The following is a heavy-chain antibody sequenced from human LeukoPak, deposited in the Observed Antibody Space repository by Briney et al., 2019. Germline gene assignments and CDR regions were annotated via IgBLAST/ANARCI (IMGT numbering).Heavy chain of an antibody. CDR2: ISGSGGST. D-gene: IGHD6-13*01. V-gene: IGHV3-23*01. Sequence: SGGSLRLSCAASGFTFSNYGMSWVRQAPGKGLEWVSAISGSGGSTYYADSVKGRFTISRDNSKNTLYLQMNSLRAEDTAVYYCAKVLGIAAAVDYWGQGTLVTVPS. CDR1: GFTFSNYG. J-gene: IGHJ4*02. CDR3: AKVLGIAAAVDY.